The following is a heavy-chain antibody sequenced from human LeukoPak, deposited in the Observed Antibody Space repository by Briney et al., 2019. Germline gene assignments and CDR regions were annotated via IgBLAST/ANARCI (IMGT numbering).Heavy chain of an antibody. CDR1: GYTFDDYA. D-gene: IGHD6-19*01. Sequence: GRSLRLSCAAPGYTFDDYAMYWVRQAPGKGLEWVSGISWNSGSINYADSVKGRFTISRDNAKNSLYLQMNSLRAEDTALYYCAKGQWQWLGNWFDPWGQGTLVTVSS. CDR2: ISWNSGSI. CDR3: AKGQWQWLGNWFDP. V-gene: IGHV3-9*01. J-gene: IGHJ5*02.